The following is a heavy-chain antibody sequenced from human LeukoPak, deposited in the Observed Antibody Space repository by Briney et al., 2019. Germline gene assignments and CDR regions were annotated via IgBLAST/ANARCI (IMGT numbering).Heavy chain of an antibody. J-gene: IGHJ4*02. CDR1: GVTFSSYA. Sequence: GRSLRLSCAASGVTFSSYAMHWVRQAPGKGLEWVAVISYDGSNKYYADSVKGRFTISRDNSKNTLYLQMNNLRAEDTALYYCAREPAGYVDYWGQGILVTVSS. CDR3: AREPAGYVDY. V-gene: IGHV3-30-3*01. CDR2: ISYDGSNK. D-gene: IGHD6-13*01.